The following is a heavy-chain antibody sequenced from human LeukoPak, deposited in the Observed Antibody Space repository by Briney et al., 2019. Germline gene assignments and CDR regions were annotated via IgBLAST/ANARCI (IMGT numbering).Heavy chain of an antibody. D-gene: IGHD3-3*01. CDR1: GFTFHTSA. V-gene: IGHV1-58*02. CDR2: IVLGSGNT. J-gene: IGHJ5*02. CDR3: AAQRGASLHDFWSTRLFDP. Sequence: SVKVSCKASGFTFHTSAMQWVRQARGQRLEWIGWIVLGSGNTVYSHKFHDRVIITRDMSTSTVYMELDSLGSEDTAVYYCAAQRGASLHDFWSTRLFDPWGQGPLVTVSS.